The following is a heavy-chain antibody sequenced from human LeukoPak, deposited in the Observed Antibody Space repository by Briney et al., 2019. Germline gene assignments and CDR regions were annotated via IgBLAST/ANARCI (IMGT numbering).Heavy chain of an antibody. J-gene: IGHJ4*02. V-gene: IGHV3-23*01. D-gene: IGHD2-15*01. CDR1: AFTFSSYA. CDR3: AKDLEVEATFVFDC. CDR2: VSGSGGST. Sequence: TGGSLRLSCAASAFTFSSYAMSWVRQAPGKGLEWASAVSGSGGSTYYADSVKGRFTISRDISKNTLYLQMNSLRAEDTAVYLCAKDLEVEATFVFDCWGQGTLVTVSS.